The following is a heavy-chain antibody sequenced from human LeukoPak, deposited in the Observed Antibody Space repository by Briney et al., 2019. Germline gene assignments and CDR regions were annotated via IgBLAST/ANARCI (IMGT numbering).Heavy chain of an antibody. J-gene: IGHJ3*02. CDR2: IYDSGST. CDR3: AREAPGVGATPSGAFDI. D-gene: IGHD1-26*01. CDR1: GGSISSSDYS. V-gene: IGHV4-30-4*08. Sequence: PSETLSLTCTVSGGSISSSDYSWSWIPQPTGKGRVWIGYIYDSGSTYYHPSLKSRVTISVDTSKHQFSLKLSSVTAADTAVYYCAREAPGVGATPSGAFDIWGQGTMVTVSS.